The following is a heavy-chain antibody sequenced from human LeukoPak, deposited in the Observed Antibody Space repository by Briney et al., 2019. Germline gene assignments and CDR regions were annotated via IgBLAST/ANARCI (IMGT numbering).Heavy chain of an antibody. CDR3: AIPAYYYDSSGSLRY. CDR2: INPNSGGT. Sequence: AASVKVSCKASGYTFTGYYIHWVRQAPGQGLEWMGWINPNSGGTNYAQKFQGRVTMTRDTSISTAYMELSRLRSDDTAVYYCAIPAYYYDSSGSLRYWGQGTLVTVSS. D-gene: IGHD3-22*01. V-gene: IGHV1-2*02. J-gene: IGHJ4*02. CDR1: GYTFTGYY.